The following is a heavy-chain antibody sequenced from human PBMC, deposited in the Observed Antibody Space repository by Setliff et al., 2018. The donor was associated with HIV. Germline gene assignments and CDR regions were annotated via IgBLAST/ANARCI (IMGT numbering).Heavy chain of an antibody. CDR2: IYHTGST. J-gene: IGHJ3*02. V-gene: IGHV4-39*01. CDR1: GGSISSGSYY. Sequence: PSETLSLTCTVSGGSISSGSYYWGWIRQPPGNGLEWIGSIYHTGSTYYKPSLKSRVTISVDTSKNQFSLKLRSVTAADTAEYYCARRRARDAFDIWGQGTMVTVSS. CDR3: ARRRARDAFDI.